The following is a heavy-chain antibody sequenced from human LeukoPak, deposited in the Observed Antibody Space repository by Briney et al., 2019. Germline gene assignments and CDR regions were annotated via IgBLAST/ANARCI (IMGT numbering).Heavy chain of an antibody. J-gene: IGHJ3*02. CDR2: INPSGGNT. CDR3: ARGNYYDSSGYYYAPGGAGDI. CDR1: GYTFTSYY. Sequence: ASVKVSCKASGYTFTSYYMHWVRQAPGQGLEWMGIINPSGGNTSYAQKFQGRVTMTRDTSTSTVYMELSSLRSEDTAVYYCARGNYYDSSGYYYAPGGAGDIWGQGTMVTVSS. V-gene: IGHV1-46*01. D-gene: IGHD3-22*01.